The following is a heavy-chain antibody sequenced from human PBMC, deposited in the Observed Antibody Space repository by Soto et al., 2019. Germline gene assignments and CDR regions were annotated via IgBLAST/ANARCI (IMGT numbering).Heavy chain of an antibody. V-gene: IGHV4-59*01. CDR3: ARDIKSFRFDP. CDR2: IYYSGST. J-gene: IGHJ5*02. D-gene: IGHD1-20*01. CDR1: GGSISSYY. Sequence: PSETLSLTCTVSGGSISSYYWSWIRQPPGKGLEWIGYIYYSGSTNYNPSLKSRVTISVDTSKNQFSLKLSSVTAADTAVYYCARDIKSFRFDPWGQGTLVTVSS.